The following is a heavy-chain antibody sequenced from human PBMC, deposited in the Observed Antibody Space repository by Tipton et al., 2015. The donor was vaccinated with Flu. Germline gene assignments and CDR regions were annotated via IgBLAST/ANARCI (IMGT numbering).Heavy chain of an antibody. Sequence: TLSLTCAVSEYSISSGYYWGWIRQPPGKGPEWIGNIFHSGHAYYNPSFKSRVTISVDTSKNQFSLKLSSVTAADTAVYYCARDGGKDYDSSGLYWGYWGQGTLVTVSS. J-gene: IGHJ4*02. V-gene: IGHV4-38-2*02. CDR1: EYSISSGYY. D-gene: IGHD3-22*01. CDR3: ARDGGKDYDSSGLYWGY. CDR2: IFHSGHA.